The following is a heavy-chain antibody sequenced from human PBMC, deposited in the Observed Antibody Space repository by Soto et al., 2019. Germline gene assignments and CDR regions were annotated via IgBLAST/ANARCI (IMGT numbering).Heavy chain of an antibody. CDR3: TRGEY. CDR2: VSYTGST. J-gene: IGHJ4*02. Sequence: QVHLQESGPGLVKPSQTLSLACSVSGESITSLGYYWTWVRQPPGKGLEWIGFVSYTGSTFYNSALRSRVTISRHTSQNQFFLAVKSVTVADTAMYFCTRGEYWGQGVLVTFSS. CDR1: GESITSLGYY. V-gene: IGHV4-31*03.